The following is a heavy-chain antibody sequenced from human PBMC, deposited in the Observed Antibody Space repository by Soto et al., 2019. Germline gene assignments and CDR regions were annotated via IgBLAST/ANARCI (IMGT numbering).Heavy chain of an antibody. V-gene: IGHV3-9*01. J-gene: IGHJ6*04. CDR2: ISWNSGSI. Sequence: EVQLVESGGGLVQPGRSLRLSCAASGFTFDDYAMHWVRQAPGKGLEWVSGISWNSGSIGYADSVKGRFTISRDNAKNSLYLQMNSLRAADTALYYCAKNSFWNPLLFSGGLDVWGKGTTVTVSS. D-gene: IGHD2-21*02. CDR1: GFTFDDYA. CDR3: AKNSFWNPLLFSGGLDV.